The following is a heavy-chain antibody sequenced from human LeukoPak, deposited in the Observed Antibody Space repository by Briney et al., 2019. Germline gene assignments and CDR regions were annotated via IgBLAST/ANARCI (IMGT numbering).Heavy chain of an antibody. V-gene: IGHV1-24*01. D-gene: IGHD6-13*01. CDR1: GYTLTELS. CDR3: ATAGYSSSGRGYYYYYYMDV. Sequence: ASVKVSCKVSGYTLTELSMHWVRQAPGKGLEWMGGFDPEDGETIYAQKFQGRVTMTEDTSTDTAYMELSSLGSEDTAVYYCATAGYSSSGRGYYYYYYMDVWGKGTTVTISS. CDR2: FDPEDGET. J-gene: IGHJ6*03.